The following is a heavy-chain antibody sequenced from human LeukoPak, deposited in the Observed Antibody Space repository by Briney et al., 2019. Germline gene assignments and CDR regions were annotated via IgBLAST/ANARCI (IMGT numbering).Heavy chain of an antibody. D-gene: IGHD3-22*01. V-gene: IGHV4-34*01. Sequence: SETLSLTXAVYGGSFSGYYWSWIRQPPGKGLEWIGEINHSGSTNYNPSLKRRVTISVDTSKNQFSLKLSSVTAADTAVYYCARRFYYDSSGYYSLDYWGQGTLVTVSS. CDR1: GGSFSGYY. J-gene: IGHJ4*02. CDR3: ARRFYYDSSGYYSLDY. CDR2: INHSGST.